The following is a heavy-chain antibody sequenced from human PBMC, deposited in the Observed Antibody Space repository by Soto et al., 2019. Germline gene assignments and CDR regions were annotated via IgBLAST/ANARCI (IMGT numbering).Heavy chain of an antibody. D-gene: IGHD4-4*01. J-gene: IGHJ4*02. Sequence: EVQLLESGGGLVQRGGSLRLSCAASGFPCSSYVMSWVRQAPGKGLEWVSGISGGGSNTFYADYVKGRFTISRDNSKNPLLLQMNSLGAEDTAVYYCAKDSNKYSSSLRGRYFDYWGQGIGVTVSS. CDR2: ISGGGSNT. V-gene: IGHV3-23*01. CDR3: AKDSNKYSSSLRGRYFDY. CDR1: GFPCSSYV.